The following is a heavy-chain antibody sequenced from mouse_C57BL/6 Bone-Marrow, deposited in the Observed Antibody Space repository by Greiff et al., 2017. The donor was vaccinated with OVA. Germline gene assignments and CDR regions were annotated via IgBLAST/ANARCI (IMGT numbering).Heavy chain of an antibody. Sequence: EVQGVESGGGLVQPGGSLKLSCAASGFTFSDYYMYWVRQTPEKRLEWVAYISNGGGSTYYPDTVKGRFTISRDNAKNTLYLQMSRLKSEDTAMYYCARREYGIAYWGQGTLVTVSA. CDR1: GFTFSDYY. CDR2: ISNGGGST. D-gene: IGHD2-1*01. V-gene: IGHV5-12*01. J-gene: IGHJ3*01. CDR3: ARREYGIAY.